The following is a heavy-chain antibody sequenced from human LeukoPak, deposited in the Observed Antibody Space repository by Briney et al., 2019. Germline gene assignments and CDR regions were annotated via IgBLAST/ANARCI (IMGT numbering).Heavy chain of an antibody. CDR2: ISSSSSYI. CDR3: ARDIVVVPAAIWVAAAGIGYFDY. D-gene: IGHD2-2*01. Sequence: GGSLRLSCAASGFTSSSYSMNWVRQAPGKGLEWVSSISSSSSYIYYADSVKGRFTISRDNAKNSLYLQMNSLRAEDTAVYYCARDIVVVPAAIWVAAAGIGYFDYWGQGTLVTVSS. V-gene: IGHV3-21*01. J-gene: IGHJ4*02. CDR1: GFTSSSYS.